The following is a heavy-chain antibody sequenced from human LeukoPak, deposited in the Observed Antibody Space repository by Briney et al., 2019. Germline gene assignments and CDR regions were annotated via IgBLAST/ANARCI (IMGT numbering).Heavy chain of an antibody. D-gene: IGHD1-26*01. CDR1: GYTFTSYG. CDR2: ISAYNGNT. V-gene: IGHV1-18*01. Sequence: ASVTVSCKASGYTFTSYGISWVRQAPGQGLEWMGWISAYNGNTNYAQKLQGRVTMTTDTSTSTAYMELRSLRSDDTAVYYCARDSVGATPFDYWGQGTLVTVSS. J-gene: IGHJ4*02. CDR3: ARDSVGATPFDY.